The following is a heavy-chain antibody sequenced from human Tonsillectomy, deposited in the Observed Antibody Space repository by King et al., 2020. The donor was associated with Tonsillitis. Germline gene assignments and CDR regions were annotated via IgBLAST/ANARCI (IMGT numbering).Heavy chain of an antibody. Sequence: QLQESGPGLVKPSETLSLTCTVSGYSISSGYYWGWIRQPPGKGLEWIGSIYHSGSTYYNPSLKSRVTISVDTSKNQFSLKLTSVTAADTAVYYCARGIWFGELLSDPWGQGTQVTVSS. CDR3: ARGIWFGELLSDP. J-gene: IGHJ5*02. CDR2: IYHSGST. D-gene: IGHD3-10*01. CDR1: GYSISSGYY. V-gene: IGHV4-38-2*02.